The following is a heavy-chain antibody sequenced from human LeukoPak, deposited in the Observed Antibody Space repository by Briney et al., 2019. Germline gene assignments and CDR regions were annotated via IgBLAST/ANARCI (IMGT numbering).Heavy chain of an antibody. Sequence: PGGSLRLSCAASGFTFSNYEMNWVRLAPGKGLEWVAYIVGGADNKQYSDSVRGRFTISRDNAKNSLYLQMNSLRAEDTAVYYCARYGSGSYYSGDYYYYYMDVWGKGTTVTVSS. CDR3: ARYGSGSYYSGDYYYYYMDV. D-gene: IGHD3-10*01. CDR1: GFTFSNYE. V-gene: IGHV3-48*03. CDR2: IVGGADNK. J-gene: IGHJ6*03.